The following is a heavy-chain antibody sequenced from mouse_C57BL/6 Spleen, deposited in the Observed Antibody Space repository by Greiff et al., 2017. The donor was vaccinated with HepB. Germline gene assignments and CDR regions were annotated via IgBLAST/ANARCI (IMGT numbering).Heavy chain of an antibody. CDR2: ISSGGDYI. J-gene: IGHJ1*03. Sequence: EVNVVESGEGLVKPGGSLKLSCAASGFTFSSYAMSWVRQTPEKRLEWVAYISSGGDYIYYADTVKGRFTISRDNARNTLYLQMSSLKSEDTAMYYFTRGSNYYGSSYYFDVWGTGTTVTVSS. D-gene: IGHD1-1*01. CDR1: GFTFSSYA. V-gene: IGHV5-9-1*02. CDR3: TRGSNYYGSSYYFDV.